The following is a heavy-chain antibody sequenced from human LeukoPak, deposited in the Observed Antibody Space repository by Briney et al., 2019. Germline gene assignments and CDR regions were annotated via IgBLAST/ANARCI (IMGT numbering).Heavy chain of an antibody. CDR2: INPSGGST. D-gene: IGHD3-22*01. J-gene: IGHJ4*02. V-gene: IGHV1-46*01. Sequence: ASVKVSCKASGYTFTSYYMHWVRQAPGQGLEWMGIINPSGGSTSYAQKFQSRVTMTRDTSTSTVYMDLSSLRSEDTAVYYCARRGYYDSSGYYVYPFDYWGQGTLVTVSS. CDR3: ARRGYYDSSGYYVYPFDY. CDR1: GYTFTSYY.